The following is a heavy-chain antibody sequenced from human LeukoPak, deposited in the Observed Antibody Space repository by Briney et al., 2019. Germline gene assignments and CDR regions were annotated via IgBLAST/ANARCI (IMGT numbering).Heavy chain of an antibody. CDR1: GYTLTSSD. CDR3: ARRWRGPVDY. Sequence: ASVKASCKASGYTLTSSDINWVRQATGLGLEWLGWMNPDSGNTGYAQKFQGRVTMTRNTSITTAYMELSSLRSEDTAVYYCARRWRGPVDYWGQGTLVTVSS. J-gene: IGHJ4*02. V-gene: IGHV1-8*01. D-gene: IGHD4-23*01. CDR2: MNPDSGNT.